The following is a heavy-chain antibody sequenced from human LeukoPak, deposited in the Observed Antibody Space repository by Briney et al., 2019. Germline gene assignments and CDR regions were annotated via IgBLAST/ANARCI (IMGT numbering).Heavy chain of an antibody. Sequence: PGRSLRLSCAASGFTFSSYAMHWVRQAPGKGLEWVAVISYDGSNKYYADSVKGRFTISRDNSKNTLYLQMNSLRAEDTAVYYCARTPGYYLYYFDYWGQETLVTVSS. CDR1: GFTFSSYA. J-gene: IGHJ4*02. CDR3: ARTPGYYLYYFDY. V-gene: IGHV3-30-3*01. CDR2: ISYDGSNK. D-gene: IGHD3-22*01.